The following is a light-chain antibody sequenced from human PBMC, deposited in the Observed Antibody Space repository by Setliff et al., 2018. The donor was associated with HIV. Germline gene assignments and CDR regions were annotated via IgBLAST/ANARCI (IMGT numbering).Light chain of an antibody. V-gene: IGLV2-23*01. CDR3: CSSAGHYSYV. CDR1: SSDVGSYNL. CDR2: ESS. Sequence: QSALTQPVPGSGSPGQSITISGTGTSSDVGSYNLVSWYKQHPGKVPKLMIYESSKRPSEVSNRFSGSKSGNTATLTISGLLAEDESDYYRCSSAGHYSYVFGTGTKVTVL. J-gene: IGLJ1*01.